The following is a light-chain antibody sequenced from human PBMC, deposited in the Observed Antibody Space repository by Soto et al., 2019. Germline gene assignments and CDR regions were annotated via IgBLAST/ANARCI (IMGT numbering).Light chain of an antibody. CDR3: CSYTDGSSLL. J-gene: IGLJ3*02. CDR2: EAS. CDR1: SSDVGSYNL. V-gene: IGLV2-23*01. Sequence: QSVLTQPASVSGSPGQSITISCTGTSSDVGSYNLVSWYQQHPGKAPKLMIYEASERPSGVSNRFSGSKSGNTASLTVSGLQAEDEANYYCCSYTDGSSLLFGGGTKLTVL.